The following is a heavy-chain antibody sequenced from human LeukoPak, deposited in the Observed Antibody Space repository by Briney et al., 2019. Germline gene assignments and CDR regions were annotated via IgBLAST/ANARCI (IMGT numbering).Heavy chain of an antibody. CDR3: ARDVAFTKD. CDR1: GGSISGLY. V-gene: IGHV4-4*07. CDR2: IYTGGGT. Sequence: SVTLSLTCTVSGGSISGLYWSWIRQPAGKGLEWIGRIYTGGGTNYNPSLKSRVSMSVDTSKNQFSLKLNSVTAADTAVYFCARDVAFTKDWGQGTLVTVS. J-gene: IGHJ4*02. D-gene: IGHD2-8*01.